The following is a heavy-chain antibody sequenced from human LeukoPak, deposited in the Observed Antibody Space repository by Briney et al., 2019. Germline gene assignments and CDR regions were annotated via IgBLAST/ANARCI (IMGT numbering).Heavy chain of an antibody. Sequence: GGSLRLSCAASGFTFSSYAMHWVRQAPGKGLEWVAVISYDGSNKYYADSVKGRFTISRGNSKNTLYLQMNSLRAEDTAVYYCARDGNYDFWSGPPIHWGQGTLVTVSS. CDR3: ARDGNYDFWSGPPIH. CDR1: GFTFSSYA. CDR2: ISYDGSNK. J-gene: IGHJ4*02. V-gene: IGHV3-30-3*01. D-gene: IGHD3-3*01.